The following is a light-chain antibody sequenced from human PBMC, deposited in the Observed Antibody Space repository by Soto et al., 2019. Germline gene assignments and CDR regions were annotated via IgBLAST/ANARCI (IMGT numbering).Light chain of an antibody. CDR2: HAS. CDR1: QSISTW. Sequence: DIQMTQSPSTLSASVGERVTITCRASQSISTWLAWYQQKPGKAPTLLIYHASSLASGVPSRFSGSGSGTEFTLTISSLQPDDFATYHCQQYNSYPRTFGQGTKVEIK. CDR3: QQYNSYPRT. V-gene: IGKV1-5*01. J-gene: IGKJ1*01.